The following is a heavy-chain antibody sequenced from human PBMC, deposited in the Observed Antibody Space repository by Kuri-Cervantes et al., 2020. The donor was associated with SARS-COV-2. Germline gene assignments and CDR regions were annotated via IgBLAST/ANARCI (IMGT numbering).Heavy chain of an antibody. Sequence: SETLSLTCAVDGGSFSGYYWSWIRKPPGKGLEWIGEINHSGSTNYNPSLKTRVTISVNTSKNQFSLKLSSVTAADTAVYYCARVGAGVCSSASCYSRAFDSWGQGTLVTVSS. D-gene: IGHD2-2*02. V-gene: IGHV4-34*01. CDR3: ARVGAGVCSSASCYSRAFDS. J-gene: IGHJ4*02. CDR2: INHSGST. CDR1: GGSFSGYY.